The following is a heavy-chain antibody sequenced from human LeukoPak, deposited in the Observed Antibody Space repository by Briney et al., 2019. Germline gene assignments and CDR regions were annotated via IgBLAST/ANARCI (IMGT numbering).Heavy chain of an antibody. CDR3: ARLWGKYDAFDI. J-gene: IGHJ3*02. D-gene: IGHD7-27*01. CDR1: GYTFTGYY. V-gene: IGHV1-2*02. Sequence: ASVTVSYTTSGYTFTGYYMHWVRQAPGQGVEWMGWIYPNSGGTNYPQKFQGRVTMTRDTSISTAYMELSSLRSDDTAVYYCARLWGKYDAFDIWGQGTMVTVSS. CDR2: IYPNSGGT.